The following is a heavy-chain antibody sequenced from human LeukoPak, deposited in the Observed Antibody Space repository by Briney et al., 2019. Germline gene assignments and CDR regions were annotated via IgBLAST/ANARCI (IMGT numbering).Heavy chain of an antibody. J-gene: IGHJ6*03. D-gene: IGHD2-15*01. CDR1: GGSFSGYY. CDR2: INHSGST. V-gene: IGHV4-34*01. CDR3: ARLGYCSGGSCREAYYYDYMDV. Sequence: SETLSLTCAVYGGSFSGYYWSWIRQPPGKGLEWIGEINHSGSTNYNPSLKSRVTISVDTSKNQFSLKLSSVTAADTAVYYCARLGYCSGGSCREAYYYDYMDVWGKGTTVTISS.